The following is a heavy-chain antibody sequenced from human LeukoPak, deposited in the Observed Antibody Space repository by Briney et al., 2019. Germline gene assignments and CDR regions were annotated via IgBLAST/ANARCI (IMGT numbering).Heavy chain of an antibody. Sequence: SETLSLTCTVSGYSISSGYYWGWIRQPPGKGLEWIGSIYHSGSTYYNPSLESRVTISVDTSKNQLSLKLSSVTAADTAVYYCARVMSDGYNFGFDYWGQGTLVTVSS. CDR2: IYHSGST. CDR1: GYSISSGYY. CDR3: ARVMSDGYNFGFDY. V-gene: IGHV4-38-2*02. D-gene: IGHD5-24*01. J-gene: IGHJ4*02.